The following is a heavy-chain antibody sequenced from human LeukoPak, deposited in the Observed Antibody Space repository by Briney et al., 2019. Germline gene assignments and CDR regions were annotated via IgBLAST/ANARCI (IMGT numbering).Heavy chain of an antibody. CDR3: ARVRGYYDSSGFPTYFDY. CDR1: GFTFSSHS. J-gene: IGHJ4*02. Sequence: GGSLRLSCAASGFTFSSHSMNWVRQAPGKGLEWVSVIYSGGSTYYADSVKGRFTISRDNSKNTLYLQMNSLRAEDTAVYYCARVRGYYDSSGFPTYFDYWGQGTLVTVSS. V-gene: IGHV3-66*01. CDR2: IYSGGST. D-gene: IGHD3-22*01.